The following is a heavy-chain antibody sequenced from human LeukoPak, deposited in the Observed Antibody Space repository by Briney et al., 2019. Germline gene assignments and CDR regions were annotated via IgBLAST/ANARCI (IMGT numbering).Heavy chain of an antibody. D-gene: IGHD3-22*01. Sequence: GESLKISCAASGFTFSSYAMSWVRQAPGKGLEWVATISGSGGSTYYADSVKGRFTISRDNSKNTQYLQMNSLRAEDTAIYYCAKDRYYYDSSGPPTWGQGTLVTVSS. CDR2: ISGSGGST. V-gene: IGHV3-23*01. J-gene: IGHJ4*02. CDR3: AKDRYYYDSSGPPT. CDR1: GFTFSSYA.